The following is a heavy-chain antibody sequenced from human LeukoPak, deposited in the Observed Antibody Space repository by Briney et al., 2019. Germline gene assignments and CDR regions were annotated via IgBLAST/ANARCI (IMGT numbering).Heavy chain of an antibody. D-gene: IGHD5-12*01. V-gene: IGHV4-4*07. CDR3: AGRRIVTTRGGNWFDP. CDR2: IYTSGST. CDR1: GGSISSYY. J-gene: IGHJ5*02. Sequence: SETLSLTCTVSGGSISSYYWSWIRQPAGKGLEWIGRIYTSGSTNYNPSLKSRVTMSVDTSKNQFSLKLSSVTAADTAVYYCAGRRIVTTRGGNWFDPWGQGTLVTVPS.